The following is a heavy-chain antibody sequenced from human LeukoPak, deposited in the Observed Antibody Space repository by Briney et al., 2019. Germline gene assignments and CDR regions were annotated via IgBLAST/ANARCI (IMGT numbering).Heavy chain of an antibody. D-gene: IGHD5-24*01. CDR1: GYTFTSYW. V-gene: IGHV5-51*01. CDR2: IYPGDSDT. Sequence: GESLKISCKGSGYTFTSYWIGWVRQMPGKGLEWMGIIYPGDSDTRYSPSFQGQVTISADKSSRTAYLQWSSLKASDTAIYYCAKTRDSFLSGAFGIWGQGTMVTVSS. J-gene: IGHJ3*02. CDR3: AKTRDSFLSGAFGI.